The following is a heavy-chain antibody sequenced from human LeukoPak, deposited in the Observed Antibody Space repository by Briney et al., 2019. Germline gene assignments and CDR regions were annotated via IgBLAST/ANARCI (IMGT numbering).Heavy chain of an antibody. D-gene: IGHD6-6*01. J-gene: IGHJ6*03. CDR3: ARDQVRFVLDYYYYYMAV. CDR1: GGSMSSSSDY. V-gene: IGHV4-39*07. Sequence: AETLSLTCTVSGGSMSSSSDYWGWIRQPPGKGLEWIGSIYYSGSTYYNPSGKSRITISVDTAKNEFSMKLSSVTAADPAVYYCARDQVRFVLDYYYYYMAVWGKGTTVTVSS. CDR2: IYYSGST.